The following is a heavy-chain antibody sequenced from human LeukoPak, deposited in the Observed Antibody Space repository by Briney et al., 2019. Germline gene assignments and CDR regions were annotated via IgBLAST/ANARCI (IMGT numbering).Heavy chain of an antibody. CDR2: IRRHGGYR. CDR1: GFTFSNYW. D-gene: IGHD3-16*01. CDR3: GRGEGGYSDY. Sequence: PGGSLRLSCAASGFTFSNYWMHWVRQAPGKGLVWVSRIRRHGGYRSCADYVKSRLTNTRDNAKNRLYDQMNNLRAEDTAVYYCGRGEGGYSDYWGEGTLVTVSS. J-gene: IGHJ4*02. V-gene: IGHV3-74*01.